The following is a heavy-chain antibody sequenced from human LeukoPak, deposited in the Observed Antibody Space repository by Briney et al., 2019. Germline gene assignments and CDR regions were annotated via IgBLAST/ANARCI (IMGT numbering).Heavy chain of an antibody. CDR3: ARRRGYSYGSPPYYYYYYMDV. D-gene: IGHD5-18*01. Sequence: SETLSLTCAVYGGSFSGYYWCWIRQPPGKGLGWIGEINHSGSTNYNPSLKSRVTISVDTSKNKSSLQLSSVTAADTAVYYCARRRGYSYGSPPYYYYYYMDVWGKGTTVTVSS. V-gene: IGHV4-34*01. CDR1: GGSFSGYY. J-gene: IGHJ6*03. CDR2: INHSGST.